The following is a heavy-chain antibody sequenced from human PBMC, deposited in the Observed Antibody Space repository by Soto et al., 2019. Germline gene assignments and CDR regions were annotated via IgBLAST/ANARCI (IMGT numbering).Heavy chain of an antibody. CDR3: ARASGGLPRHLDY. V-gene: IGHV1-69*01. Sequence: ISWERQAPGQGLEWMGGIIPIFGTANYAQKFQGRVTITADESTSTAYMELSSLRSEDTAVYYCARASGGLPRHLDYWCQGTLVTVSS. J-gene: IGHJ4*02. D-gene: IGHD5-18*01. CDR2: IIPIFGTA.